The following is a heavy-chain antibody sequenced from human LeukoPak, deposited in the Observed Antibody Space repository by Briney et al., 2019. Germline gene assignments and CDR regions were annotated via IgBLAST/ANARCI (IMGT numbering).Heavy chain of an antibody. J-gene: IGHJ5*02. Sequence: EASVKVSCKASGGTFSSYAISWVRQAPGQGLEWMGGIIPIFGTANYAQKFQGRVTITADESTSTAYMELSSLRSEDTAVYYCAREGIAARPGWFDPWGQGTLVTVSS. CDR3: AREGIAARPGWFDP. D-gene: IGHD6-6*01. CDR1: GGTFSSYA. V-gene: IGHV1-69*13. CDR2: IIPIFGTA.